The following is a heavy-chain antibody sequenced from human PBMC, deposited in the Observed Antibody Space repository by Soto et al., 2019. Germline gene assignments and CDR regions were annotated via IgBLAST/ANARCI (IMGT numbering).Heavy chain of an antibody. V-gene: IGHV3-23*01. Sequence: EVQLLESGGGLVQPGGSLRLSCAASGFTFSSYAMSWVRQAPGKGLEWVSAISGSGGSTYYADSVKGRFTISRDNSKNTLYLQINSLRAEDTAVYYCAKVPDPYYDSSGYYYFDYWGQGTLVTVSS. CDR2: ISGSGGST. CDR1: GFTFSSYA. D-gene: IGHD3-22*01. CDR3: AKVPDPYYDSSGYYYFDY. J-gene: IGHJ4*02.